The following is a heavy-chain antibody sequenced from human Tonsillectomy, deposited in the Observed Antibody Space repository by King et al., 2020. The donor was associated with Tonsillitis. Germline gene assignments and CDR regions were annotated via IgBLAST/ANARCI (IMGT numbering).Heavy chain of an antibody. J-gene: IGHJ5*02. CDR3: APTGVYYDVLTGHYHNWCDT. CDR1: GFSLSSGAVG. D-gene: IGHD3-9*01. Sequence: ITLKESGPTLVKPPQTLTLTCTFSGFSLSSGAVGVGWIRQPPGKALEWLALIYGDDDERYSPSLKNRLTITKDTSKNRVVLTMTNMDPVDTATYYCAPTGVYYDVLTGHYHNWCDTWGQGTLVTVSS. V-gene: IGHV2-5*02. CDR2: IYGDDDE.